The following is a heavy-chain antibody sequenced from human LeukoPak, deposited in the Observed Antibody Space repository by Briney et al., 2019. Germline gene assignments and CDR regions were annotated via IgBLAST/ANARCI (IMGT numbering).Heavy chain of an antibody. V-gene: IGHV3-74*01. CDR1: GFTFSSYW. CDR3: ARDRWGTVTPGGDY. Sequence: GSLRLSCAASGFTFSSYWMHWVRQVPGKGLVWVSRINTGGSTTTYADSVKGRFTVSRDNAKNTLYLQMNSLRAEDTAVYYCARDRWGTVTPGGDYWGQGTLVTVSS. D-gene: IGHD3-16*01. CDR2: INTGGSTT. J-gene: IGHJ4*02.